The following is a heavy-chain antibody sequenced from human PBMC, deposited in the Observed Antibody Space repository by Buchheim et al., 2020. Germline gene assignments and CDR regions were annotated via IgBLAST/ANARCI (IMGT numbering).Heavy chain of an antibody. CDR1: GGSIGSGDFY. Sequence: QVQLQESGPGLVKPSQTLSLTRTVSGGSIGSGDFYTSWLRQTPGKGLEWIGYISYTGSSYYTPSLKSRVSIPEHKSKNKSPLKLSSVTAADTAVFFCARSSIAATGSVWNFDLWGRGT. CDR2: ISYTGSS. V-gene: IGHV4-30-4*01. CDR3: ARSSIAATGSVWNFDL. J-gene: IGHJ2*01. D-gene: IGHD6-6*01.